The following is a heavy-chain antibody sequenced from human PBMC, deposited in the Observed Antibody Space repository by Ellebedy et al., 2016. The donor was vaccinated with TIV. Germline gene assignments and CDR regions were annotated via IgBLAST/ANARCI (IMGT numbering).Heavy chain of an antibody. D-gene: IGHD2-8*01. CDR2: IKQDGSEK. V-gene: IGHV3-7*03. CDR3: ARQATNTWYLDY. J-gene: IGHJ4*02. Sequence: GESLKISCAASGFTFSIYWMTWVRQAPGKGLEWVGNIKQDGSEKLYVDPVRGRFTISRDNAKNSMFLQMNSLRAEDTAMYYCARQATNTWYLDYWGQGSLVTVSS. CDR1: GFTFSIYW.